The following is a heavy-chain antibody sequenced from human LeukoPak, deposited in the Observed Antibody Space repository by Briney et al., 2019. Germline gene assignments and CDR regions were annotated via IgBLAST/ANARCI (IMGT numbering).Heavy chain of an antibody. CDR1: GGSISSYY. CDR2: IYYSGNT. CDR3: ASGEYYYDSSGSRAVGRLDP. J-gene: IGHJ5*02. V-gene: IGHV4-59*01. Sequence: SETLSLTCTVSGGSISSYYWSWIRQPPGKGLEWIGYIYYSGNTNSISIDTSKNQFSLQLSSVTAADTAVYYCASGEYYYDSSGSRAVGRLDPWGQGTLVTVSS. D-gene: IGHD3-22*01.